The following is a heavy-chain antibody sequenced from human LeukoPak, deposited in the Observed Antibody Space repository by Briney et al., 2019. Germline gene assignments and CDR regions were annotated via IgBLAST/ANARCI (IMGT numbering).Heavy chain of an antibody. Sequence: SETLSLTCTVSGGSINSSSYYWGWIRQPPGKGLEWIGSIYYTGSTHYNPSLKSRVTISVNTSKNQFSLKLSSVTAADTAVYYCVRLVPPNYGPSDDWGQGTLVTVSS. J-gene: IGHJ4*02. D-gene: IGHD3-16*01. CDR3: VRLVPPNYGPSDD. CDR1: GGSINSSSYY. CDR2: IYYTGST. V-gene: IGHV4-39*01.